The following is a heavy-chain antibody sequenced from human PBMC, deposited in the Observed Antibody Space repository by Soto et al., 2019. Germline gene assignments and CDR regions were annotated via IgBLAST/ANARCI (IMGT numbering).Heavy chain of an antibody. Sequence: SETLSLTCAVYGGSFSGYYWSWIRQPPGKGLEWIGEINHSGSTNYNPSLKSRVTISVDTSKNQFSLKLSSVTAADTAVYYCARGHHRPRPYCSSTSCSTYYGMDVWGQGTTVTVSS. V-gene: IGHV4-34*01. J-gene: IGHJ6*02. CDR2: INHSGST. CDR3: ARGHHRPRPYCSSTSCSTYYGMDV. CDR1: GGSFSGYY. D-gene: IGHD2-2*02.